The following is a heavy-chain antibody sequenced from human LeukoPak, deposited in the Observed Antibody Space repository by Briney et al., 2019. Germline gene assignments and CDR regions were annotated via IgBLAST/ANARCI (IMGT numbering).Heavy chain of an antibody. J-gene: IGHJ4*02. CDR2: IFYSGGT. CDR3: ARRPTTGATRFYFDQ. D-gene: IGHD1-1*01. Sequence: PSETLSLTCTVSGGFISSSSYSWGWLRQPPGKGLEWIGCIFYSGGTHYNPALKCRVIISADMSKSQFSLSLTSVTAADTAVYFCARRPTTGATRFYFDQWDQGTLVTVSS. CDR1: GGFISSSSYS. V-gene: IGHV4-39*01.